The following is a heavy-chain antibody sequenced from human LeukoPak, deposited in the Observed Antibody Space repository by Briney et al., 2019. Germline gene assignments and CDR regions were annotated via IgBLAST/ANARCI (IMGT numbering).Heavy chain of an antibody. Sequence: GGSLRLSCAASGFTFSSYGMHWVRQAPGKGLEWVVFIRYDGSNKYYADSVKGRFTISRDNSKNTLYLQMNSLRAEDTAVYYCARGGVNDFWSGYVYYFDYWGQGTLVTVSS. CDR2: IRYDGSNK. V-gene: IGHV3-30*02. CDR1: GFTFSSYG. J-gene: IGHJ4*02. CDR3: ARGGVNDFWSGYVYYFDY. D-gene: IGHD3-3*01.